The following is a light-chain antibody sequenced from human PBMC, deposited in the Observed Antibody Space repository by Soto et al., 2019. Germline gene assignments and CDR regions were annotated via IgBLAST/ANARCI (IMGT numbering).Light chain of an antibody. V-gene: IGKV3-15*01. CDR1: QSVSSN. Sequence: EIVMTQSPATLSVSPGERATLSCRASQSVSSNLAWYQQKPGQAPRLLIYGASTRATVIPARFSGSGSGTDFPLPISSLHPEDFAVYYCQQYNSWRFSFGQGTKLEIK. J-gene: IGKJ2*01. CDR2: GAS. CDR3: QQYNSWRFS.